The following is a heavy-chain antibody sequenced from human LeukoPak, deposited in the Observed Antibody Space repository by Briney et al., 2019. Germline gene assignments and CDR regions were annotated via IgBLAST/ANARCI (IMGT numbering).Heavy chain of an antibody. CDR3: ARVVDTAVVNSWSYYYYYYMDV. V-gene: IGHV4-38-2*02. Sequence: SETLSLTCTVSGYSISSGYYWGWIRQPPGKGLEWIGEINHSGSTNYNPSLKSRVTISVDTSKNQFSLKLSSVTAADTAVYYCARVVDTAVVNSWSYYYYYYMDVWGKGTTVTVSS. CDR2: INHSGST. D-gene: IGHD5-18*01. J-gene: IGHJ6*03. CDR1: GYSISSGYY.